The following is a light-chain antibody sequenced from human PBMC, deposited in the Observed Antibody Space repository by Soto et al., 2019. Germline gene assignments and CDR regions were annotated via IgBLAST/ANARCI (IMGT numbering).Light chain of an antibody. J-gene: IGLJ1*01. CDR3: QSYDSSLSAPYV. Sequence: QSVLTQPPSVSGAPGQRVTISCTGSSSNIGAGYDVHWYQQLPGTAPKLLIYGNSNRPSGVPDRFSGSKSGTSASLAITGLQAEDEADYYCQSYDSSLSAPYVFGTATKLTVL. V-gene: IGLV1-40*01. CDR2: GNS. CDR1: SSNIGAGYD.